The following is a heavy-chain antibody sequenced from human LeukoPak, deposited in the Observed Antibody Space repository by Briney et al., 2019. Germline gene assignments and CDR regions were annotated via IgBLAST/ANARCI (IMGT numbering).Heavy chain of an antibody. V-gene: IGHV3-23*01. J-gene: IGHJ4*02. CDR1: GFTFSSYA. CDR2: ISGSGGST. Sequence: GGSLRLSCAASGFTFSSYAMSWVRQAPGKGLEWVSAISGSGGSTYYADSVKGRFTISRDNSKNTLYLQMNSLRAEDTAVYYCATRIMITFGGVIVEGPFDYWGQGTLVTVS. CDR3: ATRIMITFGGVIVEGPFDY. D-gene: IGHD3-16*02.